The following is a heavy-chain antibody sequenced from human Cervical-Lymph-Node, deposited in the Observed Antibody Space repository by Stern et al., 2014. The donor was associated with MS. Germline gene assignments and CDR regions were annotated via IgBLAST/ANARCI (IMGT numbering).Heavy chain of an antibody. V-gene: IGHV1-69*01. CDR3: AREHHGGNFAS. D-gene: IGHD4-23*01. CDR1: GATFSTNA. CDR2: IVPIFGRA. J-gene: IGHJ5*02. Sequence: QVQLVESGAEVRKPGSSVKVSCKASGATFSTNAISWLRQAPGQGPEWMGAIVPIFGRANYVQKLRGGLTITADESASTAYMELRSLRSEDTAVYYCAREHHGGNFASWGQGTLVTVSS.